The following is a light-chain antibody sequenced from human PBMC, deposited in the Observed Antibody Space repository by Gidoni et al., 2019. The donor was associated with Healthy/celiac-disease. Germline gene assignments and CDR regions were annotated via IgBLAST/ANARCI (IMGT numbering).Light chain of an antibody. V-gene: IGKV3-11*01. J-gene: IGKJ3*01. CDR3: QQRSNWPPT. CDR1: QSVSSY. CDR2: DAS. Sequence: IVLEQSPATLSLSPGERATFSCRASQSVSSYLAWYHQKPGQAPRLLIYDASNRATGIPARFSGSGSGTDFTLTISSLEPEDFAVYYCQQRSNWPPTFGPGTKVDIK.